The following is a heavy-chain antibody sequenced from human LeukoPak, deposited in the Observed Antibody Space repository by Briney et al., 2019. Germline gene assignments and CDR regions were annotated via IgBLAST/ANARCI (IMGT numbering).Heavy chain of an antibody. Sequence: GASVKVSCKASGYTFTGYYMHWVRQAPGQGLEWMGWINPNSGGTNYAQKFQGRVTMTRDTSISTAYMELGRLRSDDTAVYYCARDGYTGTQWLVRDYWGQGTLVTVSS. CDR2: INPNSGGT. CDR1: GYTFTGYY. V-gene: IGHV1-2*02. CDR3: ARDGYTGTQWLVRDY. J-gene: IGHJ4*02. D-gene: IGHD6-19*01.